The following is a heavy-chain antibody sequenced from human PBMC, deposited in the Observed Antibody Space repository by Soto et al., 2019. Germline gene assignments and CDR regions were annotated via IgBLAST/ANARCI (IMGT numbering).Heavy chain of an antibody. CDR2: IDPSDSQT. CDR3: ARQIYDSDNGPNFQYYFDS. V-gene: IGHV5-10-1*01. J-gene: IGHJ4*02. Sequence: GESLKISCKGSGYSFAGYWITWVRQKPGKGLEWMGRIDPSDSQTYYSPSFRGHVTISVTKSITTVFLQWSSLRASDTAMYYCARQIYDSDNGPNFQYYFDSCGQGPPVTVYS. D-gene: IGHD3-22*01. CDR1: GYSFAGYW.